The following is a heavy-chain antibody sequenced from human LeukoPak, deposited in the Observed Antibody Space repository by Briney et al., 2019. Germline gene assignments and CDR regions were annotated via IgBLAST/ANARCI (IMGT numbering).Heavy chain of an antibody. J-gene: IGHJ4*02. CDR1: GFTVNNNY. Sequence: GGSLRLSCAASGFTVNNNYMTWVRQAPGKGLDSVSVIDSDGNTYYADSVMGRFSISRDNSKNMAFLQMNSLRAEDTAVYYCARGLHDLWRGHMGYWGQGTLVTVSS. D-gene: IGHD3-3*01. CDR3: ARGLHDLWRGHMGY. V-gene: IGHV3-53*01. CDR2: IDSDGNT.